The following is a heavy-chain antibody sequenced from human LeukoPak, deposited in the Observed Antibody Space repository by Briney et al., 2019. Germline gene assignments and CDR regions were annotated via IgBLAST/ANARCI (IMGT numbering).Heavy chain of an antibody. D-gene: IGHD3-10*01. CDR2: IYYSGST. J-gene: IGHJ4*02. V-gene: IGHV4-39*01. CDR3: ARQTGSGLFSLP. Sequence: PSETLSLTCTVSGDSISSSSYYWGWIRQPPGKGLEWIGSIYYSGSTYYNPSLKSRVTISVDTSKNQFSLKLSSVTAADTAVYYCARQTGSGLFSLPGGQGTLVTVSS. CDR1: GDSISSSSYY.